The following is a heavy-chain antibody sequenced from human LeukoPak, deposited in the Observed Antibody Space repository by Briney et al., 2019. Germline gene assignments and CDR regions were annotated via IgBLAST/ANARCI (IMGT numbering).Heavy chain of an antibody. V-gene: IGHV3-48*03. J-gene: IGHJ5*02. CDR1: GFTFSSYE. D-gene: IGHD4-11*01. Sequence: GGALRLSCAASGFTFSSYEMNWVRQAPGKGLQWGSYISSDGNTIYYADSVKGRFTISRDNAKNSRYLQMNSLRAEDTAVYYCARYSSPVGNCFDPWGQGTLVTVSS. CDR2: ISSDGNTI. CDR3: ARYSSPVGNCFDP.